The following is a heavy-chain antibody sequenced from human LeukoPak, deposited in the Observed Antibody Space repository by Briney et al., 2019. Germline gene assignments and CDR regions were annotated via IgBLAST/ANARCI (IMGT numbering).Heavy chain of an antibody. CDR3: ARIRGHPIQLWLTLDY. CDR1: GYTFTDYY. Sequence: ASVKVSCKASGYTFTDYYMHWVRQAPGQGLEWMGWINPNSGGTNYAQKFQGRVTMTRDTSISTAYMELSRLRSDDTAVYYCARIRGHPIQLWLTLDYWGQGTLVTVSS. J-gene: IGHJ4*02. CDR2: INPNSGGT. D-gene: IGHD5-18*01. V-gene: IGHV1-2*02.